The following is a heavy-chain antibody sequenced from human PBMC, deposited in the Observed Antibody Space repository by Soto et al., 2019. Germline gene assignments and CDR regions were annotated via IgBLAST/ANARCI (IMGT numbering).Heavy chain of an antibody. J-gene: IGHJ4*03. CDR2: VYHSGST. V-gene: IGHV4-31*03. Sequence: QVQLQESGPGLVKPSQTLSLTCSVSGDSIRGGGHYWNWIRQFPGKGLEWIGYVYHSGSTHYNPSLRGRLTISIDTSKNQFALRLISVTAADTALYYCARDTGRAPTVWGYWGPGTQVTVSS. CDR1: GDSIRGGGHY. D-gene: IGHD7-27*01. CDR3: ARDTGRAPTVWGY.